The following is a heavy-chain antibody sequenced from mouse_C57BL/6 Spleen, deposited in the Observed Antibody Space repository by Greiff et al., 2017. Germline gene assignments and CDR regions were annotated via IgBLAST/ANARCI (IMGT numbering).Heavy chain of an antibody. D-gene: IGHD1-1*01. Sequence: QVQLQQSGAELVRPGTSVKVSCKASGYAFTNYLIEWVKQRPGQGLEWIGVINPGSGGTNYNEKFKGKATLTADKSSSTAYMQLSSLTSEDSAVYFCARGHYYGSSLAYWGQGTLVTVSA. CDR3: ARGHYYGSSLAY. CDR2: INPGSGGT. V-gene: IGHV1-54*01. CDR1: GYAFTNYL. J-gene: IGHJ3*01.